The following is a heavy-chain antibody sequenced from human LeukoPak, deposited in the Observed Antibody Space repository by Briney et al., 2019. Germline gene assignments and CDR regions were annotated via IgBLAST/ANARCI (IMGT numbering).Heavy chain of an antibody. CDR1: GFTFSSYA. V-gene: IGHV3-33*08. CDR3: ARVGSGSYYSLYYYYYGMDV. D-gene: IGHD1-26*01. CDR2: IWYDGSNK. J-gene: IGHJ6*02. Sequence: GGSLRLSCAASGFTFSSYAMSWVRQAPGKGLEWVAVIWYDGSNKYYADSVKGRFTISRDNAKNSLYLQMNSLRAEDTAVYYCARVGSGSYYSLYYYYYGMDVWGQGTTVTVSS.